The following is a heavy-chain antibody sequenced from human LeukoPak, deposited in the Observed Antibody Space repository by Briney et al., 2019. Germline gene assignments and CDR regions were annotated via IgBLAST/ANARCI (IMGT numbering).Heavy chain of an antibody. V-gene: IGHV4-38-2*02. Sequence: PSETLSLTCTVSGYSISSAYYWGWIRQPPGKGLEWIGSIHYSGSTDYNPSLKSRVTISVDTAKNQFSLKLTSVTVADTAVYYCARQGRHTFDYWGQGTLVTASS. J-gene: IGHJ4*02. CDR2: IHYSGST. CDR1: GYSISSAYY. CDR3: ARQGRHTFDY.